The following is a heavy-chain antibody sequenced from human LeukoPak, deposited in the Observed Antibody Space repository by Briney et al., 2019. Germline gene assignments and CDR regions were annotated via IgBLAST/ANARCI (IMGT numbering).Heavy chain of an antibody. D-gene: IGHD3-3*01. CDR1: GGTFSSYA. J-gene: IGHJ6*02. CDR3: ARDSGVALVYYYGMDV. Sequence: ASVKVSCKASGGTFSSYAISWVRQAPGQGLEWMGGIIPIFGTANYAQKFQGRVTITADESTSTAYMELSSLGSEDTAVYYCARDSGVALVYYYGMDVWGQGTTVTVSS. V-gene: IGHV1-69*13. CDR2: IIPIFGTA.